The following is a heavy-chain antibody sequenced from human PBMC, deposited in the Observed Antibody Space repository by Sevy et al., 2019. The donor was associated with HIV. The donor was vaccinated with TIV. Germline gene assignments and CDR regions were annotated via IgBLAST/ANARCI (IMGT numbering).Heavy chain of an antibody. V-gene: IGHV3-23*01. CDR1: GFTFSSYA. D-gene: IGHD1-1*01. Sequence: GGSLRLSCAASGFTFSSYAMNWVRQAPGKGLEWVSGISGSGGSGDKTNYADSVKGRFTISRDDSKNSLYLQMNSLRPEDTAVYYCALERLSSDVAEYFQNWGQGTLVTVSS. CDR2: ISGSGGSGDKT. CDR3: ALERLSSDVAEYFQN. J-gene: IGHJ1*01.